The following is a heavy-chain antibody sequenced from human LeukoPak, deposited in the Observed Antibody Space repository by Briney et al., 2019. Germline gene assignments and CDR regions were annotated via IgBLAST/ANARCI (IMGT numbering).Heavy chain of an antibody. J-gene: IGHJ4*02. D-gene: IGHD5-18*01. CDR2: ISGSSVYI. Sequence: PGGSLRLSCAASGFTFNTYTMNWVRQAPGEGLEWVSSISGSSVYIYYADSVKGRFTISRDNAKNSLYLQMNSLRAEDTAVYYCARDRRVQLWSPAGFDYWGQGTLVTVSS. CDR3: ARDRRVQLWSPAGFDY. V-gene: IGHV3-21*01. CDR1: GFTFNTYT.